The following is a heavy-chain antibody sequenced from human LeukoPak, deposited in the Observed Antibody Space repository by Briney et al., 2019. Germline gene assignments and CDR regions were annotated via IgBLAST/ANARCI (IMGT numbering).Heavy chain of an antibody. Sequence: GGSLRLSCAASGFTFSDHYMDWVRQAPGKGLEWVGRIRSKVNSYTTESAASARGRFTLSRDDSKNSMYLQMNSLNTEDTAMYYCAKLGGFTYGHDAFNIWGQGTMVIVSS. CDR1: GFTFSDHY. CDR3: AKLGGFTYGHDAFNI. V-gene: IGHV3-72*01. CDR2: IRSKVNSYTT. J-gene: IGHJ3*02. D-gene: IGHD3-16*01.